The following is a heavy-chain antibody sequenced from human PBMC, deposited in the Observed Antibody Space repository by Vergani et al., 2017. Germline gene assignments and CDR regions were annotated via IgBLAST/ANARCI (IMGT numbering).Heavy chain of an antibody. CDR2: ISNSGST. D-gene: IGHD3-10*01. CDR1: GGSISSGDYY. J-gene: IGHJ5*02. V-gene: IGHV4-30-4*08. Sequence: QVQLQESGPRLVKPLQTLSLTCTVSGGSISSGDYYWSWIRQSPGKALEWIGYISNSGSTFFNPSLKIRVTLSVDTSQNRFSLRLTSVTAADTAVNFCARYYGSGTRGDYFDPWGQGSLVTVSS. CDR3: ARYYGSGTRGDYFDP.